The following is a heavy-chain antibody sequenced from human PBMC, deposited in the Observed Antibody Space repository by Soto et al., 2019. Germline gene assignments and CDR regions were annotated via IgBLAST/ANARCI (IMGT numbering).Heavy chain of an antibody. CDR3: ARLGEWLVPFFDY. Sequence: QVQLQQWGAGLLKPSETLSLTCAVYGGSFSGYYWSWIRQPPGKGLEWIGEINHSGSTNYNPSLKSRVTISVDTSKNQFSLKLSSVTAADTAVYCCARLGEWLVPFFDYWGQGTLVTVSS. D-gene: IGHD6-19*01. CDR1: GGSFSGYY. V-gene: IGHV4-34*01. CDR2: INHSGST. J-gene: IGHJ4*02.